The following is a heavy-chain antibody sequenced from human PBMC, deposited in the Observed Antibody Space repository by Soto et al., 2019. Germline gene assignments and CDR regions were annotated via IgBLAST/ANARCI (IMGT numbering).Heavy chain of an antibody. Sequence: QVHLVQSGAEVKKPGASVKVSCQGSGYAFTTYGITWVRQAPGQGLEWMGWISAHNGNTNYAQKLQGRVTVTRDTSPSTAYMELTSLIYDVTAVYYCARGRYGAYWGQGALVTVSS. V-gene: IGHV1-18*01. CDR2: ISAHNGNT. CDR3: ARGRYGAY. J-gene: IGHJ4*02. D-gene: IGHD3-10*01. CDR1: GYAFTTYG.